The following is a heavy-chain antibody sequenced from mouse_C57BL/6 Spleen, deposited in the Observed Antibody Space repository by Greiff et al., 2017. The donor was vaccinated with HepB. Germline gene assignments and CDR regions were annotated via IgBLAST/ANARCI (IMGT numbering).Heavy chain of an antibody. D-gene: IGHD2-4*01. J-gene: IGHJ1*03. V-gene: IGHV5-17*01. CDR3: ARRDYERGNWYFDV. CDR2: ISSGSSTI. CDR1: GFTFSDYG. Sequence: EVKLVESGGGLVKPGGSLKLSCAASGFTFSDYGMHWVRQAPEKGLEWVAYISSGSSTIYYADTVKGRFTISRDNAKNTLFLQMTSLRSEDTAMYYGARRDYERGNWYFDVWGTGTTVTVSA.